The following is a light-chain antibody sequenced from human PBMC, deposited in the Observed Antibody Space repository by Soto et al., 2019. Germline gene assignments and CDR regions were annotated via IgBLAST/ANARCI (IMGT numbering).Light chain of an antibody. CDR1: QTIRSNY. Sequence: ETVLTQSPGTLSLSPGERATLSCRASQTIRSNYLAWYRQTPGQAPRLLIYGASNRATGIADRFSGSGSGKDLALIISRLEPEDFALYYCQQYGSSPWTFGHGSKGEIK. V-gene: IGKV3-20*01. CDR3: QQYGSSPWT. J-gene: IGKJ1*01. CDR2: GAS.